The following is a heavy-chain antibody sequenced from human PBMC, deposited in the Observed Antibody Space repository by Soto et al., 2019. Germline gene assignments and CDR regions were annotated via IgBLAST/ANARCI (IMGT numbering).Heavy chain of an antibody. CDR2: IYWDDDK. V-gene: IGHV2-5*02. Sequence: QITLRESGPPVLKSTETLTLTCTFSGVSLTTNGVGVGWIRQSPGRAPEWLAIIYWDDDKRYSPSLQNRLTITEDAPKKQVVLRLTYMDPVGTATYFCVHRRRRTGSWSTGDFDYWGQGTPVTVFS. D-gene: IGHD6-13*01. CDR3: VHRRRRTGSWSTGDFDY. J-gene: IGHJ4*02. CDR1: GVSLTTNGVG.